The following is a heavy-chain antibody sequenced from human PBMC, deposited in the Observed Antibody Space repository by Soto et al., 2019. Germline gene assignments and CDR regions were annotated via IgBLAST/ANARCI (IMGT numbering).Heavy chain of an antibody. Sequence: ASVKVSCKASGYTFTSYGISWVRQAPGQGLEWMGWISAYNGNTNYAQKLQGRVTMTTDTSTSTAYMELRSLRSDDTAVYYCARGSVVVVAAASLDYWGQGTLVTVSS. CDR1: GYTFTSYG. D-gene: IGHD2-15*01. J-gene: IGHJ4*02. CDR3: ARGSVVVVAAASLDY. V-gene: IGHV1-18*01. CDR2: ISAYNGNT.